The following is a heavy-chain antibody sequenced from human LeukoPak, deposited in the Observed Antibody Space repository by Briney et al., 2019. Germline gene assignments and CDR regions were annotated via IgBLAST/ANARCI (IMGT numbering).Heavy chain of an antibody. CDR2: IRSKANSYAT. V-gene: IGHV3-73*01. CDR3: ARMARAVVVSWYFDL. D-gene: IGHD3-22*01. J-gene: IGHJ2*01. CDR1: GFTFSGSA. Sequence: GGSLRLSCAASGFTFSGSAMHWVRQASGKGLEWVGRIRSKANSYATAYAASVKGRFTISRDDSKNTAYLQMNSLRADDTAVYYCARMARAVVVSWYFDLWGRGTLVTVSS.